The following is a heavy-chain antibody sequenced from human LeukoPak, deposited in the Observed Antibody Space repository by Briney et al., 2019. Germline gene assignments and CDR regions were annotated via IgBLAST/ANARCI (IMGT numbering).Heavy chain of an antibody. Sequence: GGSLRLSCEASGVTFSNYWMSWVRQAPGMGPEWLANIKQDGTEKFYMASVRGRFIISRDNAKSSLYLQMNSLRVEDTAVYYCARDCGGGAPCFDSWGQGTLVTVSS. CDR2: IKQDGTEK. CDR3: ARDCGGGAPCFDS. D-gene: IGHD3-16*01. CDR1: GVTFSNYW. V-gene: IGHV3-7*03. J-gene: IGHJ4*02.